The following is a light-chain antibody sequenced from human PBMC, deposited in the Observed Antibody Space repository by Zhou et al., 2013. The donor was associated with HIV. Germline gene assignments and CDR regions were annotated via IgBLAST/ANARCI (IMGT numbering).Light chain of an antibody. J-gene: IGKJ5*01. Sequence: DIQMTQSPSSLSASVGDRVSITCRASQSISNYLNWYQQKPGKPPKLLIYGASSLQGGVPSRFSGSRSGTVFTLTISSLQPEDFATYYCQQSYSVPLTFGQGTRLEIK. CDR3: QQSYSVPLT. CDR2: GAS. CDR1: QSISNY. V-gene: IGKV1-39*01.